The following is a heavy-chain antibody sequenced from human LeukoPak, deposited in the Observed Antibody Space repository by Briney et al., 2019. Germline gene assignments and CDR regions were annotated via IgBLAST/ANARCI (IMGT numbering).Heavy chain of an antibody. CDR1: GFTFSSYW. J-gene: IGHJ6*02. Sequence: GGSRRLSCAASGFTFSSYWMNWARQAPGEGLEWVASINHNGNVNYYVDSVKGRFTISRDNAKNSLYLQMSNLRAEDTAVYFCARGGGLDVWGQGATVTVSS. CDR2: INHNGNVN. CDR3: ARGGGLDV. D-gene: IGHD3-16*01. V-gene: IGHV3-7*03.